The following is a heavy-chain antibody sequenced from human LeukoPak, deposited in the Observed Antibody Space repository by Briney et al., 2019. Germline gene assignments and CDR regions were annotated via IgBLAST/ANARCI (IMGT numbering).Heavy chain of an antibody. D-gene: IGHD6-13*01. CDR3: AKGDYIAAAGAIDY. Sequence: GGSLRLSCEASGSTFSSYAMSWFRQAPGKGLEWVSAISGSGGSTYYADSVKGRFTISRDNSKNTLYLQMNSLRAEDTAVYYCAKGDYIAAAGAIDYWGQGTLVTVSS. V-gene: IGHV3-23*01. J-gene: IGHJ4*02. CDR1: GSTFSSYA. CDR2: ISGSGGST.